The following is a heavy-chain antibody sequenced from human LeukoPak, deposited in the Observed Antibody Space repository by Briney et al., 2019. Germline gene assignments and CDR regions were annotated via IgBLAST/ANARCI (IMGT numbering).Heavy chain of an antibody. J-gene: IGHJ4*02. CDR3: AKDLGRYDGSGSHYQFDY. D-gene: IGHD3-10*01. CDR1: GFTFSSYA. CDR2: FSGGGGTT. Sequence: GGSLRLSCAASGFTFSSYAMSWVRQPPGKGLEGVSAFSGGGGTTYYADSVKGRFTISRDNSKNTLYLQMNSLTAEDTAVYHCAKDLGRYDGSGSHYQFDYWGQGALVAVSS. V-gene: IGHV3-23*01.